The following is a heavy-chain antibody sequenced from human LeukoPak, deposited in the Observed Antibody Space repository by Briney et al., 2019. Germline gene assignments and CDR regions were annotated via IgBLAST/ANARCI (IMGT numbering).Heavy chain of an antibody. V-gene: IGHV1-2*06. CDR1: GFTFTGYY. D-gene: IGHD3-22*01. Sequence: ASVKVSCKASGFTFTGYYMHWVRQAPGQGLEWMGRINPNSGGTNYAQKLQGRFTMTTDTSTSTAYMELRSLRSDDTAVYYCARVYYYDSSGPNWFDPWGQGTLVTVSS. J-gene: IGHJ5*02. CDR2: INPNSGGT. CDR3: ARVYYYDSSGPNWFDP.